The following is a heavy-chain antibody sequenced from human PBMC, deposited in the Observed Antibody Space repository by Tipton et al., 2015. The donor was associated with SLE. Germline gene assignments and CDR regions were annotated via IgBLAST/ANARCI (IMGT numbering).Heavy chain of an antibody. D-gene: IGHD7-27*01. V-gene: IGHV4-59*01. J-gene: IGHJ4*02. CDR3: ARAVNWGLFDY. CDR1: GGSISSYY. Sequence: TLSLTCTVSGGSISSYYWSWIRQPPGKGLEWIGYIYYSGSTNYNPSLKSRVTISVDTSKNQFSRKLSSVTAADTAVYYCARAVNWGLFDYWGQGTLVTVSS. CDR2: IYYSGST.